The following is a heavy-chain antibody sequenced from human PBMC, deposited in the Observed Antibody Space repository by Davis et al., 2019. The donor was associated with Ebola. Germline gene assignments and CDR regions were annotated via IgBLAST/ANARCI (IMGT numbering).Heavy chain of an antibody. CDR2: ISASGGST. CDR3: AKDSYDTTGYYKTRFEY. D-gene: IGHD3-22*01. J-gene: IGHJ4*02. Sequence: PGGSLRLSCAASGFTFSSYAMSWVRQAPGKGLEWVSTISASGGSTYSAGSVKGRFTVSRDNSKNTLYLQMNSLRAEDTAVYYCAKDSYDTTGYYKTRFEYWGQGTLATVSS. CDR1: GFTFSSYA. V-gene: IGHV3-23*01.